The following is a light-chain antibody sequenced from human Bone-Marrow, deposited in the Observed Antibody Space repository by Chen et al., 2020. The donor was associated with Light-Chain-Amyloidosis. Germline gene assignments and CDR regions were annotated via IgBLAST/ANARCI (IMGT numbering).Light chain of an antibody. J-gene: IGLJ2*01. Sequence: SYELTQPPSVSVSPGQTAMITCSGDDLPTKYAYWYQQKPGQAPVLVIHRDTERPSGISERFSGSSSGTTATLAIRGVQAEDEADYHCQSADSSGTYGVIFGGGTKLTVL. CDR2: RDT. V-gene: IGLV3-25*03. CDR3: QSADSSGTYGVI. CDR1: DLPTKY.